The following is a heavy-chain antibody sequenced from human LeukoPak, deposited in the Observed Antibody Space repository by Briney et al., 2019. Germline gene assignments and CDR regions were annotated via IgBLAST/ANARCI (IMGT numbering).Heavy chain of an antibody. Sequence: GGSLRLSCAASGFTFSSYAMSWVRQAPGKGLEWVSAISGSGGSTYYADSVKGRFTISRDNSKNTLYLQMNSLRAEDTAVYYCAKGERLWFGEGPRDAFDIWGQGTMVTVSS. CDR1: GFTFSSYA. CDR3: AKGERLWFGEGPRDAFDI. V-gene: IGHV3-23*01. J-gene: IGHJ3*02. D-gene: IGHD3-10*01. CDR2: ISGSGGST.